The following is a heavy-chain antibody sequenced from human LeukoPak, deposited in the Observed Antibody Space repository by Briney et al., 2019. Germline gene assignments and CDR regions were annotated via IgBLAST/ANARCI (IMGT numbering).Heavy chain of an antibody. CDR2: ISGSGGST. CDR1: GFTFDDYG. J-gene: IGHJ5*02. CDR3: ARFLPQKWELPGNWFDP. V-gene: IGHV3-23*01. D-gene: IGHD1-26*01. Sequence: GGSLRLSCAASGFTFDDYGMSWVRQAPGKGLEWVSAISGSGGSTYYADSVKGRFTISRDNSKNTLYLQMNSLRADDTAVYYCARFLPQKWELPGNWFDPWGQGTLVTVSS.